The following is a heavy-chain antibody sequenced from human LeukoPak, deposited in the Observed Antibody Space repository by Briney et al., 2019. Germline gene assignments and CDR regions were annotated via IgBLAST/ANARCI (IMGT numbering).Heavy chain of an antibody. CDR1: GGSISSYY. J-gene: IGHJ4*02. Sequence: PSETLSLTCTVSGGSISSYYWSWIRQPPGKRLECIGYIHYSGSTNYNPPLKSRVTVSVDTSNNRFSLRLTSVTAADTAVYYCARLGYCYDTHCLPDYWGQGTLVTVSS. D-gene: IGHD2-15*01. CDR2: IHYSGST. V-gene: IGHV4-59*01. CDR3: ARLGYCYDTHCLPDY.